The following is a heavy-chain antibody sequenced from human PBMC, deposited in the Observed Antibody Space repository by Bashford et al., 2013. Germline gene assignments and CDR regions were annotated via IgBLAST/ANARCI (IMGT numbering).Heavy chain of an antibody. V-gene: IGHV3-7*01. CDR2: XKQDGTET. CDR3: GRDPLPDSSGSWVDY. J-gene: IGHJ4*02. D-gene: IGHD3-22*01. Sequence: VRQGSRKGLEWVANXKQDGTETYCVDSVKGRFTISRDNARSSLYLQMNSLRVEDTAVYYCGRDPLPDSSGSWVDYWGQGTLVTVSS.